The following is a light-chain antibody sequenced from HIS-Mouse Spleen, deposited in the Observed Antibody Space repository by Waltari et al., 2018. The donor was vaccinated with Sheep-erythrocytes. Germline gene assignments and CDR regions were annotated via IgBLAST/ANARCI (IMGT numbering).Light chain of an antibody. J-gene: IGLJ3*02. CDR3: CSYAGSSTPWV. CDR2: EGS. V-gene: IGLV2-23*01. CDR1: RRDVGRSTL. Sequence: QSALTQPASVSGSPGQSITISCPGTRRDVGRSTLVSWYQQHPGKAPKLMIYEGSKRPSGVSNRFSGSKSGNTASLTISGLQAEDEADYYCCSYAGSSTPWVFGGGTKLTVL.